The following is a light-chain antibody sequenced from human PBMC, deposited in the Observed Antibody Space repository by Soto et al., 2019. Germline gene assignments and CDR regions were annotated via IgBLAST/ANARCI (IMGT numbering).Light chain of an antibody. J-gene: IGLJ1*01. Sequence: SVLTQTAAVSGSPGQSIAISCTGTSSDVGTYNSVSWYQQYPGKAPKLMIHDVSNRPSGVSDRFSGSKSGNTASLTISGLQSEDEADYYCSSYTSSSSYVFGSGTKVTVL. CDR3: SSYTSSSSYV. V-gene: IGLV2-14*01. CDR2: DVS. CDR1: SSDVGTYNS.